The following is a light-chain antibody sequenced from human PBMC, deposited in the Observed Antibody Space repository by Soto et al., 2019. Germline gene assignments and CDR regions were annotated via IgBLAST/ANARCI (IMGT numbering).Light chain of an antibody. J-gene: IGKJ4*01. Sequence: IVLTQSPGTLSLSPGERATLSCRASQTVGNNYLAWYQQKPGQTPRLLIHGASNRATGIPDRISGSGSGTHFTLFISSLEPEDFAVYYCQQYPSSPLTFGGGTKVEIK. V-gene: IGKV3-20*01. CDR3: QQYPSSPLT. CDR2: GAS. CDR1: QTVGNNY.